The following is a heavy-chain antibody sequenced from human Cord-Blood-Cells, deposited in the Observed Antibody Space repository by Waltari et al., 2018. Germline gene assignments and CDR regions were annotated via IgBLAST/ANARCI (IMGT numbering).Heavy chain of an antibody. D-gene: IGHD3-10*01. CDR1: GYTFTDYY. J-gene: IGHJ4*02. CDR3: ATVCMVRGGLDY. V-gene: IGHV1-69-2*01. CDR2: VDAEDGQT. Sequence: EVQLVQSGAEVKKPGATVKISCKVSGYTFTDYYMHWVQQAPGKGLEWMGLVDAEDGQTIYAEKVQGRVTRTADTSADTAYMELRSLRAEDTAVYYGATVCMVRGGLDYWGQGTVVTVSS.